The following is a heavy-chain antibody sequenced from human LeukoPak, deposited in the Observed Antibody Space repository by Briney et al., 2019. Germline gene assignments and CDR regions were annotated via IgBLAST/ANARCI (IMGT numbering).Heavy chain of an antibody. CDR2: IKQDGSEK. D-gene: IGHD1-7*01. V-gene: IGHV3-7*01. CDR1: GFTFSTYW. J-gene: IGHJ4*02. CDR3: ATWNYGAGLDY. Sequence: PGGSLRLSCAASGFTFSTYWMNWVRQAPGKGLEWVANIKQDGSEKYYVDSVKGRFTISRDNAKNSLFLQMNSLRAEDTAVYYCATWNYGAGLDYWGQGTLVTVSS.